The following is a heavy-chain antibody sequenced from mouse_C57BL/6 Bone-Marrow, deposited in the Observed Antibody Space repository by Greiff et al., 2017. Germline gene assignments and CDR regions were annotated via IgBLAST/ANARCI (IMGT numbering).Heavy chain of an antibody. CDR3: ARFPYDGYHDPDGFAY. J-gene: IGHJ3*01. CDR1: GYSFTDYN. Sequence: EVQVVESGPELVKPGASVKISCKASGYSFTDYNMNWVKPSNGKSLEWIGVINPNYGTTSYNQKFKGKAPLTVDQSSSTAYMQLNSLTSEDSAVYYCARFPYDGYHDPDGFAYWGEGTLVTVSA. D-gene: IGHD2-3*01. CDR2: INPNYGTT. V-gene: IGHV1-39*01.